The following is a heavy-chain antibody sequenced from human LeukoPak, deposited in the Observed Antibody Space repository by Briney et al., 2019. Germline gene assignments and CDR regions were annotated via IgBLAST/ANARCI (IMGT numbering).Heavy chain of an antibody. CDR3: ARGPSYGDYVDY. J-gene: IGHJ4*02. Sequence: GASVKVSCKASGYTFTSYAMHWVRQAPGQRLEWMGWINAGNGNTKYSQKFQGRVTITRDTSASTAYMELSSLRSEDTAVYYCARGPSYGDYVDYWGQGTLVTVSS. CDR2: INAGNGNT. D-gene: IGHD4-17*01. V-gene: IGHV1-3*01. CDR1: GYTFTSYA.